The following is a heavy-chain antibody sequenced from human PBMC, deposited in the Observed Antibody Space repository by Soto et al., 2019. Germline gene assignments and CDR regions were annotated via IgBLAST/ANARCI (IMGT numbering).Heavy chain of an antibody. CDR1: GGSISSSSYY. J-gene: IGHJ5*02. D-gene: IGHD2-8*01. Sequence: SETLSLTCTVSGGSISSSSYYWSWIRQPPGKGLEWIGSISDSGSTDYNPSLKSRVTTSVDTSKNQFSLKLTSVTAADTAVYYCASQYCTDGVCYAPYNWFDPWGQGTLVTVSS. V-gene: IGHV4-39*01. CDR2: ISDSGST. CDR3: ASQYCTDGVCYAPYNWFDP.